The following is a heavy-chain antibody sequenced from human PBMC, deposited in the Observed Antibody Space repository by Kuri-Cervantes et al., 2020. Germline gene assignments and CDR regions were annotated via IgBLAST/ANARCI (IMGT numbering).Heavy chain of an antibody. D-gene: IGHD1-1*01. CDR1: GFTFSSYG. CDR2: ISYDGSNK. CDR3: ATWTFPPPTPHDY. Sequence: GESLKISCAASGFTFSSYGMHWVRQAPGKGLEWVAVISYDGSNKYYADSVKGRFTISRDNSKNTLYLQMNSLRAEDTAVYYCATWTFPPPTPHDYWGQGTLVTVSS. V-gene: IGHV3-30*03. J-gene: IGHJ4*02.